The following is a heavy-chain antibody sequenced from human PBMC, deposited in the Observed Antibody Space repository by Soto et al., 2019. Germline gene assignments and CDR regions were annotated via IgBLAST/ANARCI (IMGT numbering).Heavy chain of an antibody. V-gene: IGHV1-69*12. CDR3: ATHTVLTPGNYYYGMDV. J-gene: IGHJ6*02. CDR2: IIPIFRTA. CDR1: GGTFSSYA. Sequence: QVQLVQSGAEVKKPGSSVKVSCKASGGTFSSYAISWVRQAPGQGLEWMGGIIPIFRTADYAQKFQGRVTITADESTSTAYMAVSSLRSEDTAVYYCATHTVLTPGNYYYGMDVWGQGTTVTVSS. D-gene: IGHD4-17*01.